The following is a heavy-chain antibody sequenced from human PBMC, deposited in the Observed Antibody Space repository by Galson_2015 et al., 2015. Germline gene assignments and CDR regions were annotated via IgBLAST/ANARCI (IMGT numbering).Heavy chain of an antibody. CDR1: GVTFSSYA. Sequence: SLRLSCAASGVTFSSYAMHWVRQAPGKGLEYVSAISSNGGSTYYADSVKGRFTISRDNSKNTLYLQLSSLRAEDTAVYYCVQDRVSILTVPVSYYFDYWGQGTLVTVSS. D-gene: IGHD3-3*02. CDR3: VQDRVSILTVPVSYYFDY. J-gene: IGHJ4*02. CDR2: ISSNGGST. V-gene: IGHV3-64D*06.